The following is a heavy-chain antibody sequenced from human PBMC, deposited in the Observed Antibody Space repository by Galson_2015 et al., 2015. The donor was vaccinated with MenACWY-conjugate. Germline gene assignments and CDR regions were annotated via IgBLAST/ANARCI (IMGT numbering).Heavy chain of an antibody. Sequence: SLRLSCAASGFTFSRYGMHWVRQAPGKGLVWVAVISPDGSNKYYADSVEGRVTISRDNFKNTLYLQVNSLRVEDTAVYYCAKDKGVGINAGTHASDMWGQGTMVTVSS. V-gene: IGHV3-30*18. CDR1: GFTFSRYG. D-gene: IGHD1-26*01. J-gene: IGHJ3*02. CDR3: AKDKGVGINAGTHASDM. CDR2: ISPDGSNK.